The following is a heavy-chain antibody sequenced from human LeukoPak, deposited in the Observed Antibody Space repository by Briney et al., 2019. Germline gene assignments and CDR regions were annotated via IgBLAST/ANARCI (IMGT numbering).Heavy chain of an antibody. J-gene: IGHJ6*03. CDR3: ARPQVGCYYYYMDV. CDR2: IIPIFGTA. D-gene: IGHD6-19*01. Sequence: SVKVSCKASGGTFSSYAISWVRQAPGQGLEWMGGIIPIFGTANYAQKFQGRVTITADKSTSTAYMELSSLRSEDTAVYYCARPQVGCYYYYMDVWGKGTTVTVSS. V-gene: IGHV1-69*06. CDR1: GGTFSSYA.